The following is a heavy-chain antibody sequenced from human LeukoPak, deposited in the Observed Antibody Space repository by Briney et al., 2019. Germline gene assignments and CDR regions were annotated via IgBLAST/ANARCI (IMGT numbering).Heavy chain of an antibody. Sequence: ASVKVSCKASGYTFTSYYMHWVRQAPGQGLEWMGIINPSGGSTSYAQKFQGRVTMTRDMSTSTVYMELSSLRSEDTAVYYCARITMVRGAVRAFDIWGQGTMVTVSS. V-gene: IGHV1-46*01. J-gene: IGHJ3*02. CDR1: GYTFTSYY. CDR2: INPSGGST. D-gene: IGHD3-10*01. CDR3: ARITMVRGAVRAFDI.